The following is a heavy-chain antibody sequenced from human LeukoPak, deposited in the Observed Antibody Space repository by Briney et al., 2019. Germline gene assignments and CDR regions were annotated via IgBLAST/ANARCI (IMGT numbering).Heavy chain of an antibody. CDR2: IIPIFGTA. J-gene: IGHJ6*03. CDR1: GGTFISYA. CDR3: ARAELSGYDYRYYMDV. V-gene: IGHV1-69*05. D-gene: IGHD5-12*01. Sequence: SLKVSFTASGGTFISYAISWVRQAPGQGLEWMGGIIPIFGTANYAQKFQGRVTITTDESTSTAYMELSSLRSEDTAVYYCARAELSGYDYRYYMDVWGKGTTVTVSS.